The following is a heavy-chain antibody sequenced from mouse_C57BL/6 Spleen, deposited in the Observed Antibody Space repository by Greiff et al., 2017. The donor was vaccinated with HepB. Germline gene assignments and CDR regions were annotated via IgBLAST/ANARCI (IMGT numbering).Heavy chain of an antibody. J-gene: IGHJ3*01. CDR3: VRPYSNYPAWFAY. D-gene: IGHD2-5*01. CDR1: GFSFNTYA. Sequence: EVKLVESGGGLVQPKGSLKLSCAASGFSFNTYAMNWVRQAPGKGLEWVARIRSKSNNYATYYADSVKDRFTISRDDSESMLYLQMNNLKTEDTAMYYCVRPYSNYPAWFAYWGQGTLVTVSA. CDR2: IRSKSNNYAT. V-gene: IGHV10-1*01.